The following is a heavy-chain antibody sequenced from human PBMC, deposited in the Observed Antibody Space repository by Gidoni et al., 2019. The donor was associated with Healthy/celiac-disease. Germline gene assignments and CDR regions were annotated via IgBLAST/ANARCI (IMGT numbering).Heavy chain of an antibody. Sequence: QVQLQESGPGLVKPSQTLSLTCTVSGGSISRGGYYWSWIRQHPGKGLEWIGYIYYSGSTYYNPSLKSRVTISVDTSKNQFSLKLSSVTAADTAVYYCARDVVVIPGGGNWFDPWGQGTLVTVSS. V-gene: IGHV4-31*03. CDR1: GGSISRGGYY. J-gene: IGHJ5*02. CDR2: IYYSGST. CDR3: ARDVVVIPGGGNWFDP. D-gene: IGHD3-22*01.